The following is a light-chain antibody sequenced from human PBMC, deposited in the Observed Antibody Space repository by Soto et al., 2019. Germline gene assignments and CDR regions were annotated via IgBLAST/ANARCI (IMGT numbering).Light chain of an antibody. J-gene: IGKJ2*01. CDR1: QSVSSSY. V-gene: IGKV3-20*01. CDR2: GAS. CDR3: TQYGSSPRT. Sequence: EIELTQSPDTLSLSPGDRATLSCRASQSVSSSYLAWYQQKPGQAPRLLNYGASSRATGIPYRFSGSGFWTDFTLTITRLKTEDFAVYSCTQYGSSPRTFGQGTQLEIK.